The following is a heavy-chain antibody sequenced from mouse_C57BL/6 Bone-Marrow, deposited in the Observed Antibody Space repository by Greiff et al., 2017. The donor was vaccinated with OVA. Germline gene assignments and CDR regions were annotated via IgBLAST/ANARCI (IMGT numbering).Heavy chain of an antibody. CDR2: IDPENGDT. D-gene: IGHD2-3*01. V-gene: IGHV14-4*01. J-gene: IGHJ3*01. CDR3: TGWWFAY. CDR1: GFNIKDDY. Sequence: EVQLQESGAELVRPGASVKLSCTASGFNIKDDYMHWVKQRPEQGLEWIGWIDPENGDTEYASKFQGKATITADTSSNTAYLQLSSLTSEDTAVYYCTGWWFAYWGQGTLVTVSA.